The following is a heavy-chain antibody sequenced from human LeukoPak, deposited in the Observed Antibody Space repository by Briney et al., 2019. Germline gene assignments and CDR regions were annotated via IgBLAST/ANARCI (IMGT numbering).Heavy chain of an antibody. D-gene: IGHD6-19*01. V-gene: IGHV4-30-4*01. CDR3: ARERRVAVAGTHIDY. J-gene: IGHJ4*02. CDR1: GGSISSGDYY. CDR2: IYYSGST. Sequence: SETLSLTCTVSGGSISSGDYYWSWIRQPPGKGLEWIGSIYYSGSTYYNPSLKSRVTISVDTSKNQFSLKLSSVTAADTAVYYCARERRVAVAGTHIDYWGQGTLVTVSS.